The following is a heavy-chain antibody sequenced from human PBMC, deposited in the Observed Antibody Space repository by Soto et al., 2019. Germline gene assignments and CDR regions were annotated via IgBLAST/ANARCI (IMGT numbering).Heavy chain of an antibody. J-gene: IGHJ6*04. Sequence: VGSLRLSCAASGFTFSSYGMHWVRQAPGKGLEWVAVISYDGSNKYYADSVKGRFTISRDNSKNTLYLQINSLRAEDTGVYYCAKDRDHPVPSRGDVSSYYYGMDFSGNRRKGTV. CDR1: GFTFSSYG. D-gene: IGHD3-10*01. CDR3: AKDRDHPVPSRGDVSSYYYGMDF. CDR2: ISYDGSNK. V-gene: IGHV3-30*18.